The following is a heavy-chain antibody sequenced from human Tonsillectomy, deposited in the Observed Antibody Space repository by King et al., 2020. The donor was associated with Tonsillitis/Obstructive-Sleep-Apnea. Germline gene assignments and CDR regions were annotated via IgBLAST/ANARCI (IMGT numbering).Heavy chain of an antibody. D-gene: IGHD3-3*01. CDR1: GFTVSSNY. Sequence: VQLVESGGGLIQPGGSLRLSCAASGFTVSSNYMSWVRQAPGKGREWVSAIYIGGGTHNADSVKGRFTITSDNSKNTLYLQMTSLRAEDTAVYYCARAPGYDVWSGYPFDYWGQGTLVTVSS. V-gene: IGHV3-53*01. CDR3: ARAPGYDVWSGYPFDY. CDR2: IYIGGGT. J-gene: IGHJ4*02.